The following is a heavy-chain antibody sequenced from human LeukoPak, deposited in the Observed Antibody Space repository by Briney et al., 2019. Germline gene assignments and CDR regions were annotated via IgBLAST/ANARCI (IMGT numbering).Heavy chain of an antibody. CDR2: IYPGDSDT. V-gene: IGHV5-51*01. D-gene: IGHD3-10*01. Sequence: GESLQISCKGSGYSFTSYWIGWVRPMPGKGLEWMGIIYPGDSDTRYSPSFQGQVIISADKSISTAYLQWSSLKASDTAMYYCARLATRLWFDLTGNWFDPWGQGTLVTVSS. CDR1: GYSFTSYW. CDR3: ARLATRLWFDLTGNWFDP. J-gene: IGHJ5*02.